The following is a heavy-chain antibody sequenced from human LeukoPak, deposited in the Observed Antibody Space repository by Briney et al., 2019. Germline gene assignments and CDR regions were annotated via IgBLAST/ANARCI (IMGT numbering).Heavy chain of an antibody. CDR1: GFTFSSYG. CDR2: IIGSGSST. J-gene: IGHJ5*02. D-gene: IGHD3-22*01. V-gene: IGHV3-23*01. Sequence: GGTLRLSCAASGFTFSSYGMSWVRQAPGKGLQWVSVIIGSGSSTYYADSVKGRFTISKDNSRNTLYLQMNSLRAEDTAVYYCARWYYYETSGLYYGSFDNWGQGTLVTVSS. CDR3: ARWYYYETSGLYYGSFDN.